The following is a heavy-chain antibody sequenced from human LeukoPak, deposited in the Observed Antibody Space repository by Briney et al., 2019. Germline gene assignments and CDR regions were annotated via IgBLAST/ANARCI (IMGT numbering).Heavy chain of an antibody. J-gene: IGHJ5*02. CDR3: ARAGYGDYWFDP. Sequence: PSETLSLTCAVYGGSFSGYSWSWIRQPPGKGLEWIGEINRSGSTNYNPSLKSRVTISVDTSKNQFSLKLSSVTAADTAVYYCARAGYGDYWFDPWGQGTLVTVSS. CDR1: GGSFSGYS. D-gene: IGHD4-17*01. CDR2: INRSGST. V-gene: IGHV4-34*01.